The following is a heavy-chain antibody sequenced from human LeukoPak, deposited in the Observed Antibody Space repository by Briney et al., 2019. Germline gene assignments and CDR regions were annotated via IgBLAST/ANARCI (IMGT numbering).Heavy chain of an antibody. CDR3: ARATSGTREFDY. CDR1: GFTFRNYG. Sequence: GGSLRLSCIASGFTFRNYGMSWVRQAPGKGLEWVSGLSDAGVRIFYSDSVKGRFTISRDNSKNTLYLQMDSLRAEDTAVYYCARATSGTREFDYWGQGTLVTVSS. D-gene: IGHD3-3*01. CDR2: LSDAGVRI. J-gene: IGHJ4*02. V-gene: IGHV3-23*01.